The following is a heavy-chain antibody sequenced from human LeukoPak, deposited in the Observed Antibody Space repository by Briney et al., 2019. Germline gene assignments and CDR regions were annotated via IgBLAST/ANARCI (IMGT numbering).Heavy chain of an antibody. CDR2: IYYSGST. Sequence: SETLSLTCTVSGGSISSYYWSWIRQPPGKGLEWIGYIYYSGSTNYNPSLKSRVTISVDTSKNQFSLKLSSVTAADTAVYYCARTPGMATMENDYWGQGTLVTVSS. CDR1: GGSISSYY. D-gene: IGHD5-24*01. J-gene: IGHJ4*02. CDR3: ARTPGMATMENDY. V-gene: IGHV4-59*08.